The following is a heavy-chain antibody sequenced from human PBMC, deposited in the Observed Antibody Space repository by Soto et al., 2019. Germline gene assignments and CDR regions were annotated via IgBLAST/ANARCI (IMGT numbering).Heavy chain of an antibody. V-gene: IGHV4-39*01. CDR1: GGSISSSSYY. CDR2: IYYSGST. D-gene: IGHD2-15*01. J-gene: IGHJ4*02. CDR3: ATRHLQYCSGGTCNPFDF. Sequence: PSETLSLTCTVSGGSISSSSYYWGWIRQPPGKGLEWIGSIYYSGSTYYNPSLKSRVTISVDTSKNQFSLKLSSVTAADTAVYYCATRHLQYCSGGTCNPFDFWGQGTLVTVSS.